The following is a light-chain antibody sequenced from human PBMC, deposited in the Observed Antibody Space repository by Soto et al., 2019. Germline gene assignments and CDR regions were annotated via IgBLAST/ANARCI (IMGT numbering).Light chain of an antibody. CDR1: GSNIGSNS. CDR2: SNN. V-gene: IGLV1-44*01. CDR3: AAWDESLDGYV. J-gene: IGLJ1*01. Sequence: QSVLTQPPSASGTPGQRVSISCSGSGSNIGSNSVNWYQQLPGAAPKLLIYSNNQRPSGVPDRFSGSKSGASASLAISGLQSEDEADYDCAAWDESLDGYVFGTGTKVTVL.